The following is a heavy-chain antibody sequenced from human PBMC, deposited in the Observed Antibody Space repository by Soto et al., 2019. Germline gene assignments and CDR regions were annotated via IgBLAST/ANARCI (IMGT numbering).Heavy chain of an antibody. CDR3: AQYSVHSRGWLGAFDI. CDR1: GYTFTSYY. CDR2: INPSGGST. D-gene: IGHD6-19*01. Sequence: ASVKVSCKASGYTFTSYYMHWVRQAPGQGLEWMGIINPSGGSTSYAQKFQGRVTMTRDTSTSTVYMELSSLRSEDTAVYYCAQYSVHSRGWLGAFDIGGKGKMVTV. J-gene: IGHJ3*02. V-gene: IGHV1-46*01.